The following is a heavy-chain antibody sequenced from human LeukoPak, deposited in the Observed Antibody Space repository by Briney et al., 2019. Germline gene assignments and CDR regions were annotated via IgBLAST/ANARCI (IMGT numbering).Heavy chain of an antibody. CDR3: AKGTYYYGSTESTGSWYFDL. Sequence: GGSLRLSCAASGFTFSSYWMHWVRQAPGKGLVWVSRINSDGSYTSYADSVKGRFTISRDNAKNTLYLQMNSLRAEDTAVYYCAKGTYYYGSTESTGSWYFDLWGRGTLVTVSS. V-gene: IGHV3-74*01. CDR2: INSDGSYT. J-gene: IGHJ2*01. D-gene: IGHD3-10*01. CDR1: GFTFSSYW.